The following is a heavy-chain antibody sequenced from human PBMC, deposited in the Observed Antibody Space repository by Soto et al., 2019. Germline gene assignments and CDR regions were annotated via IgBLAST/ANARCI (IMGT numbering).Heavy chain of an antibody. CDR3: ARGSLWFGELAPGFPYYMDV. V-gene: IGHV4-59*08. CDR2: IYYSGST. D-gene: IGHD3-10*01. J-gene: IGHJ6*03. CDR1: GGSISSYY. Sequence: SETLSLTCTVSGGSISSYYWSWIRQPPGKGLEWIGYIYYSGSTNYNPSLKSRVTISVDTSKNQFSLKLSSVTAADTAVYYCARGSLWFGELAPGFPYYMDVWGKGTTVTVSS.